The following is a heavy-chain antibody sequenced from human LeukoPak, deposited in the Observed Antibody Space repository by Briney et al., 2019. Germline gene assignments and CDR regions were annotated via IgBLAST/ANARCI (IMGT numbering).Heavy chain of an antibody. D-gene: IGHD6-19*01. J-gene: IGHJ3*02. Sequence: SVKVSCKASVGTFSSYAISSVRPAPGQGREWMGGIIPIFDTGNYAQKFQSRVTITADASPSTTSMELSSLKSEDTAVYYCACPRGRIWQSRAFDIWGQGTMVTVSS. V-gene: IGHV1-69*13. CDR3: ACPRGRIWQSRAFDI. CDR2: IIPIFDTG. CDR1: VGTFSSYA.